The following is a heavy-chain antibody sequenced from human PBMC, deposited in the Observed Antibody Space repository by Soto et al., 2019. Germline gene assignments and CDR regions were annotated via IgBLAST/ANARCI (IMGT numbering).Heavy chain of an antibody. CDR2: ISSSSSTI. Sequence: HAGGSLRLSCAASGFTFSSYSMNWVRQAPGKGLEWVSYISSSSSTIYYADSVKGRFTISRDNAKNSLYLQMNSLRDEDTAVYYCARDQSQEQQLVVYYYYGMDVWGQGTTVTVSS. J-gene: IGHJ6*02. V-gene: IGHV3-48*02. CDR1: GFTFSSYS. D-gene: IGHD6-13*01. CDR3: ARDQSQEQQLVVYYYYGMDV.